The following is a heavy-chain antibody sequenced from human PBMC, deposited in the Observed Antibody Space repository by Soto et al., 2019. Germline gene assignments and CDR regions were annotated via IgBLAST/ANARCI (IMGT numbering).Heavy chain of an antibody. CDR1: CGSIRSSRYY. Sequence: SETLSLTCTVSCGSIRSSRYYWGWIRQPPGKGLEWIGSIYYSGSTYYNPSLKSRFTISVDTSKNQFSLKLSSVTAADTAVYYCASLPVISTWYYGMDVWGQGTTVT. CDR3: ASLPVISTWYYGMDV. J-gene: IGHJ6*02. D-gene: IGHD3-3*02. V-gene: IGHV4-39*01. CDR2: IYYSGST.